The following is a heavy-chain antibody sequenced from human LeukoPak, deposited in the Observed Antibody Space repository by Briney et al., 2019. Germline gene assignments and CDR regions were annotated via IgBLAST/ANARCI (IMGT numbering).Heavy chain of an antibody. CDR1: GFTFSNYA. CDR2: IGGSGGST. J-gene: IGHJ4*02. D-gene: IGHD5-24*01. CDR3: AKGSSGLRYTHSDS. Sequence: QPGGSLRLSCAASGFTFSNYAMSWVRQAPGKGLEWVSAIGGSGGSTYYADSVKGRFTISRGNSKNTLYLQMNSLRAEDTGVYFCAKGSSGLRYTHSDSWGQGTLVTVSS. V-gene: IGHV3-23*01.